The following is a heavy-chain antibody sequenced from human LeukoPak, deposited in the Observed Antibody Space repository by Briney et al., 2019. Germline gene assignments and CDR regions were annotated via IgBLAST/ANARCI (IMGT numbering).Heavy chain of an antibody. CDR1: GGSISSSSYY. CDR2: IYYSGST. CDR3: ARSLYSHDAFDI. J-gene: IGHJ3*02. V-gene: IGHV4-39*07. Sequence: SETLFLTCTVSGGSISSSSYYWGWIRQPPGKGLEWIGSIYYSGSTYYNPSLKSRVTISVDTSKNQFSLKLSSVTAADTAVYYCARSLYSHDAFDIWGQGTMVTVSS. D-gene: IGHD6-13*01.